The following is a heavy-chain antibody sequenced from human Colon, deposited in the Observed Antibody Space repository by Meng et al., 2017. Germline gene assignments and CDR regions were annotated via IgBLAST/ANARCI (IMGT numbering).Heavy chain of an antibody. CDR2: ISSDGSKE. CDR3: ARRNYYVPGTYLKEFYFDD. D-gene: IGHD3-10*01. J-gene: IGHJ4*02. CDR1: GFTFNNYA. Sequence: GESLKISCAASGFTFNNYALHWVRQTPGKGLEWVAVISSDGSKEDYGDSVRGRFTISRDNSKTTLYLQMNSLRTEDTALYYCARRNYYVPGTYLKEFYFDDWGQGTLVTVSS. V-gene: IGHV3-30-3*01.